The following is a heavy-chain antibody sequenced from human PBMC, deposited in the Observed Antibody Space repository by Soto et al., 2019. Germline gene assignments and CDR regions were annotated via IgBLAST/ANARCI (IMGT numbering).Heavy chain of an antibody. CDR3: VRDRYSSSGWFDP. CDR1: GDSVSSYSAA. Sequence: PSQTLSLTCGISGDSVSSYSAAWNWIRQSPSGGLEWLGRTYYRSRFFSDYAESVKSRIIINPDTSKNQFSLQLKSVTPEDTAVYYCVRDRYSSSGWFDPWGQGTPVTVS. J-gene: IGHJ5*02. CDR2: TYYRSRFFS. V-gene: IGHV6-1*01. D-gene: IGHD3-10*01.